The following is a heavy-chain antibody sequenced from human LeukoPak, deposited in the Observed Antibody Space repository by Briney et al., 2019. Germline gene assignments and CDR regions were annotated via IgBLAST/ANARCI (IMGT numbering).Heavy chain of an antibody. D-gene: IGHD5-18*01. CDR2: ISSSGATT. V-gene: IGHV3-48*03. J-gene: IGHJ4*02. Sequence: GGSLRLSCASSGFTFSTFDMNWVRQAPGKGLGWVSFISSSGATTSYADSVKGRFTVSRDNAKNSLYLQMNSLRTEDTALYYCARARGYSYGILDQWGQGTLVTVSS. CDR1: GFTFSTFD. CDR3: ARARGYSYGILDQ.